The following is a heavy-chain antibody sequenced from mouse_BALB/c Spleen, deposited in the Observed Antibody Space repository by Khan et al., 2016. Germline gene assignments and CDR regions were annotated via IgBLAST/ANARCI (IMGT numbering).Heavy chain of an antibody. Sequence: QIQLVQSGPELKKPGKTVKIFCKASGYTFTNYGMNWVKQAPGKGLKWMGWINTYSGESTYADDFKGRFAFSLETSATTAYLQINNLNNEDTATFYSVRDRYYCGSSRYFDVCSAGNTVTVSS. V-gene: IGHV9-3-1*01. J-gene: IGHJ1*01. CDR1: GYTFTNYG. D-gene: IGHD1-1*01. CDR3: VRDRYYCGSSRYFDV. CDR2: INTYSGES.